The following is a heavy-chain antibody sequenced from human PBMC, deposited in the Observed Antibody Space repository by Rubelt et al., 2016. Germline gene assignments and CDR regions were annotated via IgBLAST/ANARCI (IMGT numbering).Heavy chain of an antibody. Sequence: QLQLQESGPGLVKPSETLSLTCSVSGGSISSGTYYWGWIRQPPGKGLEWIGSIYYSGTTYYNPSLKSRVTISVDTSKNQFSLRLSSLTAADTAAYYCARGLPYCSGGSCMYYFDYWGQGTLVTVSS. V-gene: IGHV4-39*07. CDR3: ARGLPYCSGGSCMYYFDY. CDR2: IYYSGTT. J-gene: IGHJ4*02. CDR1: GGSISSGTYY. D-gene: IGHD2-15*01.